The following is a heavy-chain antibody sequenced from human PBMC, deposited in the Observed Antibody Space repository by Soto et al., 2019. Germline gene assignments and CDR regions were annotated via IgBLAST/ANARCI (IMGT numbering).Heavy chain of an antibody. CDR1: GGSFSGYN. V-gene: IGHV4-34*01. CDR3: ARGGAGTTENWFDP. Sequence: SETLSLTCAVYGGSFSGYNWNWIRQPPGKGLEWIGKINHSGSTNCNPSLKSRVSISVDTSKKQFSLKLSSVTAADTAVYYCARGGAGTTENWFDPWGRGTLVT. J-gene: IGHJ5*02. CDR2: INHSGST. D-gene: IGHD1-7*01.